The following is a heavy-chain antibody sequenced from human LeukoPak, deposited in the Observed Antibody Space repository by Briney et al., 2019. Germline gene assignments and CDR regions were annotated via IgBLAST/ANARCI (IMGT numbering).Heavy chain of an antibody. V-gene: IGHV3-7*01. Sequence: GGSLRLSCAASGFSFTNYWMTWVRQAPGKGLEWVASIKQDGSEKYYVDSLKDRFAISRDNAKTSLYLQMNSLRVEDTAVYYCARVPGRVDAADLWGQGKMVTVSS. CDR2: IKQDGSEK. CDR3: ARVPGRVDAADL. J-gene: IGHJ3*01. D-gene: IGHD3-10*01. CDR1: GFSFTNYW.